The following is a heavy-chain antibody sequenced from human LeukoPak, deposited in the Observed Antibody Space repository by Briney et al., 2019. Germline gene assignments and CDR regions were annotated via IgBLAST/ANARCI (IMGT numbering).Heavy chain of an antibody. CDR3: ANDNEDFDY. V-gene: IGHV3-30*18. CDR1: GFTFSSYG. Sequence: GRSLSLSCAASGFTFSSYGMHWVRQAPGKGLEWVAVISYDGTNKYYADSVRGRFTISRDNSKNTLYLQMDSLRAEDTAVYYCANDNEDFDYWGQGTLVTVSS. CDR2: ISYDGTNK. J-gene: IGHJ4*02.